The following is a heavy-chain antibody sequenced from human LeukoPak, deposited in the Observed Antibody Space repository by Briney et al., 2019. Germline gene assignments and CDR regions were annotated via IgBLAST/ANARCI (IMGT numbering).Heavy chain of an antibody. V-gene: IGHV3-23*01. D-gene: IGHD1-26*01. Sequence: HAGGPLRLSCAASGFTFSSYAMSWVRQAPGKGLEWVSAISGSGGSTYYADSVKGRFTISRDNAKNSLYLQMNSLRAEDTAVYYCGSLSGSSRSDYWGQGTLVTVSS. CDR2: ISGSGGST. CDR3: GSLSGSSRSDY. CDR1: GFTFSSYA. J-gene: IGHJ4*02.